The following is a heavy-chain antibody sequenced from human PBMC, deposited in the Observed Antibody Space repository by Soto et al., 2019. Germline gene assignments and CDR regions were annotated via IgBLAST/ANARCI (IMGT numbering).Heavy chain of an antibody. CDR2: INPSGGST. D-gene: IGHD6-13*01. Sequence: QVQLVQSGAEVKKPGASVKVSCKASGYTFTSYYMHWVRQAPGQGLEWMGIINPSGGSTSYAQKCQGRFTMTRDTSTSTVYMELSSLRSEDTAVYYCASLTPPGGSSSYFDYWGQGTLVTVSS. V-gene: IGHV1-46*01. CDR3: ASLTPPGGSSSYFDY. J-gene: IGHJ4*02. CDR1: GYTFTSYY.